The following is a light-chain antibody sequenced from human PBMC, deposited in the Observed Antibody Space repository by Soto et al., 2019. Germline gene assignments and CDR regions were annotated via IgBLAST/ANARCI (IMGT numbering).Light chain of an antibody. CDR2: DVS. Sequence: QSALTQPASVSGSPGQSITISCTGTSSDVGGYNYVSWYQHHPGKAPKVMIYDVSNRPSGVSNRFSGSKSGNTASLTVSGLQAEDEADYYCTSYAGGNNVFGTGTKLTVL. J-gene: IGLJ1*01. CDR3: TSYAGGNNV. CDR1: SSDVGGYNY. V-gene: IGLV2-14*03.